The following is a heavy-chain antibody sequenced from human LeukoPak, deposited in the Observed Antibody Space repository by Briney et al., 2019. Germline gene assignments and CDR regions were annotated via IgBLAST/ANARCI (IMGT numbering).Heavy chain of an antibody. CDR2: IYTSGST. D-gene: IGHD3-9*01. V-gene: IGHV4-4*07. Sequence: PSETLSLTCTVSGGSISSYYWSWIRQPAGKGLEWIGRIYTSGSTNYNPSLKSRVTMSVDTSKNQFSLKLSSVTAADTAVYYCARETRTTIFNYYYYYMDVWGKGATVTVSS. J-gene: IGHJ6*03. CDR1: GGSISSYY. CDR3: ARETRTTIFNYYYYYMDV.